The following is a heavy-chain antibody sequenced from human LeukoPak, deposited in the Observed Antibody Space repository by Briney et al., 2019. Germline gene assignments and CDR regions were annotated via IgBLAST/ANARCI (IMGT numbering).Heavy chain of an antibody. CDR1: GYSISSGYY. J-gene: IGHJ4*02. CDR3: ARDLDGYNFSPAFDY. CDR2: IYHSGST. Sequence: SETLSLTCTVSGYSISSGYYWGWIRPPPGKGLEWIGSIYHSGSTYYNPSLKSRVTISVDTSKNQFSLKLSSVTAADTAVYYCARDLDGYNFSPAFDYWGQGTLVTVSS. V-gene: IGHV4-38-2*02. D-gene: IGHD5-24*01.